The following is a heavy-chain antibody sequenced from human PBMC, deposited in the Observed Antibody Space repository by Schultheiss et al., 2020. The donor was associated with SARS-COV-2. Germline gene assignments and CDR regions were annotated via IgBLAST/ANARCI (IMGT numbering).Heavy chain of an antibody. CDR3: ASMFLRRRFGELSIDY. CDR2: TSNDGSHQ. V-gene: IGHV3-30*03. D-gene: IGHD3-10*01. Sequence: GGSLRLSCAASGFTFSDYYMSWIRQAPGKGLEWVAVTSNDGSHQYYADSMQGRFTVSRDNANNSLYLQMHSLRAEDTAVYYCASMFLRRRFGELSIDYWGQGTLVTVSS. CDR1: GFTFSDYY. J-gene: IGHJ4*02.